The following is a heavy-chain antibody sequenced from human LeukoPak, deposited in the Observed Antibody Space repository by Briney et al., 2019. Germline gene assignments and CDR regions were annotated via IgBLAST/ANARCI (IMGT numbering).Heavy chain of an antibody. D-gene: IGHD3-3*01. CDR3: ASRYYDFWSGYYGTIDY. J-gene: IGHJ4*02. CDR1: GGSISSGDYY. CDR2: IYYSGST. Sequence: SQTLSLTCTVSGGSISSGDYYWSWIRQPPGKGLEWLGYIYYSGSTYYDPSLKSRVTISVDTSKNQFSLKLSSVTAADTAVYYCASRYYDFWSGYYGTIDYWGQGTLVTVSS. V-gene: IGHV4-30-4*08.